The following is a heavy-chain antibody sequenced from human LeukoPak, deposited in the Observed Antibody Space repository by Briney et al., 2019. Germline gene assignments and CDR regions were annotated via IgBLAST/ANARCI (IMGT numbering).Heavy chain of an antibody. D-gene: IGHD7-27*01. Sequence: GASVKVSCKASGYTFTSYSMHWVRQAPGQGLEWMGIINPSGGSTTYAHNFRGRVTMTRDTSTSTVYMELSSLRSEDTAVYYCARDVQTGDRDYWGQGTLVTVSS. CDR2: INPSGGST. CDR1: GYTFTSYS. J-gene: IGHJ4*02. V-gene: IGHV1-46*01. CDR3: ARDVQTGDRDY.